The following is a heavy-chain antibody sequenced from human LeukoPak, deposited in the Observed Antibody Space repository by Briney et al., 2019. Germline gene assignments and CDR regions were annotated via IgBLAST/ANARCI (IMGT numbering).Heavy chain of an antibody. J-gene: IGHJ5*02. CDR3: ARLDPEGPFDP. CDR1: GFTSTTYW. Sequence: GDSLKISGKGSGFTSTTYWISGFGQIPGKGLKWTGIIYPGHSDTRYSPSFQGQVTIPADTSINTAYLQWSSLKASDTAMYYCARLDPEGPFDPWGQGTLVTVSS. V-gene: IGHV5-51*01. CDR2: IYPGHSDT.